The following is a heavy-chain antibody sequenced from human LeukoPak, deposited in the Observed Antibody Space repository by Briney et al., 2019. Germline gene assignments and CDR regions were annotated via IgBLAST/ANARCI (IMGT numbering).Heavy chain of an antibody. CDR2: ISGSGGST. V-gene: IGHV3-23*01. Sequence: GGSLRLSCAPSGFTFISYAMSSVRQGLGKRLEWVSAISGSGGSTYYADSVRGRVTISRDNSQNTLYLQMNSLRAEDTAVYYCAKVRQLYFPHYDYWGQGTLVTVSS. D-gene: IGHD2/OR15-2a*01. CDR1: GFTFISYA. CDR3: AKVRQLYFPHYDY. J-gene: IGHJ4*02.